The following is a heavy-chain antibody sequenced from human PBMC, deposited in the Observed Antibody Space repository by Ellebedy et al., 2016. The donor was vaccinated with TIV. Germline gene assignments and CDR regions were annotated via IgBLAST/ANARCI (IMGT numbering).Heavy chain of an antibody. D-gene: IGHD6-19*01. CDR3: ERVSGWNWFDP. CDR2: LHHRGGT. J-gene: IGHJ5*02. Sequence: MPSETLSLTCAVYGGSFSGYSWSWIRQAPGKGLEWVGELHHRGGTNYNPSLTTRLTISGDTSRDEVSLKVRSVTVADTGVYFCERVSGWNWFDPWGQGSVVTVSS. CDR1: GGSFSGYS. V-gene: IGHV4-34*01.